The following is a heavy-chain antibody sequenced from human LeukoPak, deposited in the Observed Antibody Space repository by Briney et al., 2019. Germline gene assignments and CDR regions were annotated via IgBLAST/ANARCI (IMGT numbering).Heavy chain of an antibody. CDR3: AREFEAGSHFDY. V-gene: IGHV4-59*01. CDR1: GGSISSYY. CDR2: IYYSGST. Sequence: KPSETLSLTCTVSGGSISSYYWSWIRQPPGKGLEWIGYIYYSGSTNYNPSLKSRVTISVDTSKNQFSLKLSSVTAADTAVYYCAREFEAGSHFDYWGQGTLVTVSS. D-gene: IGHD6-19*01. J-gene: IGHJ4*02.